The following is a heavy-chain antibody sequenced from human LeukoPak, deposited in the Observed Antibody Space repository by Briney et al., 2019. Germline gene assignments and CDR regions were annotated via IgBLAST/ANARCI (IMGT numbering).Heavy chain of an antibody. CDR1: GFTFSNAW. CDR2: IYRGGST. CDR3: ARSGYQLAFDI. Sequence: PGGSLRLSCAASGFTFSNAWMNWVRQAPGKGLEWVSVIYRGGSTYYADSVKGRFTISRDNSKNTLYLQMNSLRVEDTAVYYCARSGYQLAFDIWGQGTMVTVSS. V-gene: IGHV3-53*01. J-gene: IGHJ3*02. D-gene: IGHD3-3*01.